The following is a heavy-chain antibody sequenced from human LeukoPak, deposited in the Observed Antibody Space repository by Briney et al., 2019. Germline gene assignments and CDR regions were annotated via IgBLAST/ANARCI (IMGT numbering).Heavy chain of an antibody. CDR2: ISGSGGST. V-gene: IGHV3-23*01. D-gene: IGHD6-13*01. Sequence: GGSLRLSCAASGFTFSSYAMSWVRQAPGKGLEWVSAISGSGGSTYYADSVKGRFTISRDNSKNTLYLQMNSLRAEDTAVYYCAREYSSSWYGSRFDPWGQGTLVTVSS. CDR3: AREYSSSWYGSRFDP. J-gene: IGHJ5*02. CDR1: GFTFSSYA.